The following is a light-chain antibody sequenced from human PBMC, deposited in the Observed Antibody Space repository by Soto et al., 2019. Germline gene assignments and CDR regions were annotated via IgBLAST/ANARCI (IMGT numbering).Light chain of an antibody. CDR3: CSYADNNDYV. V-gene: IGLV2-8*01. Sequence: QSALTQPPSASGSLGQSVTISCTGTSSDVGAYNYVSWYQQHLGKAPKLMIYEVTRRPSGVPDRFSGSKSGNTASLNVSGLQAEDEADYYCCSYADNNDYVFGTGTKVTVL. CDR1: SSDVGAYNY. CDR2: EVT. J-gene: IGLJ1*01.